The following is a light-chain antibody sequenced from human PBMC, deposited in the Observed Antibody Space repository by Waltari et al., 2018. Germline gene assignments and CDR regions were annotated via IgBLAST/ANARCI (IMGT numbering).Light chain of an antibody. V-gene: IGKV4-1*01. CDR2: WAS. Sequence: DLLLTQSPDSLAVSLGESATIKCKSGPSVLYSSNNKDYLAWYQQKPGQPPKLLFYWASTRESGVPDRFSGSGSGTDFTLTISSLQAEDVAVYYCQQYHSFPYTFGQGTKLEIK. J-gene: IGKJ2*01. CDR1: PSVLYSSNNKDY. CDR3: QQYHSFPYT.